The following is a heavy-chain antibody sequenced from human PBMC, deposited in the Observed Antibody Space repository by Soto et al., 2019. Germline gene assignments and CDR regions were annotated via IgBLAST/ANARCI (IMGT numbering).Heavy chain of an antibody. J-gene: IGHJ3*02. CDR3: ARAYSDAFDI. D-gene: IGHD2-15*01. CDR1: GFTFSDYY. Sequence: PGGSLRLSCAASGFTFSDYYMTWIRQAPGKGLEWVSYISSSGTGIYYADSVKGRFTIPRDNAKNSLYLQMSSLRAEDTAVYYCARAYSDAFDIWGQGTMVTVSS. CDR2: ISSSGTGI. V-gene: IGHV3-11*01.